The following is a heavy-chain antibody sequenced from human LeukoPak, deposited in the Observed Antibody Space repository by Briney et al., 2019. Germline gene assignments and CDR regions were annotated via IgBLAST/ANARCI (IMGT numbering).Heavy chain of an antibody. D-gene: IGHD3-9*01. V-gene: IGHV4-31*03. Sequence: SQTLSLTCTVSGGSISSGGYYWSWIRQHPGKGLEWIGYIYYSGSTYYNPSLKSRVTISVDTSKNQFSLKLSSVTAADTAVYYCARALLRYFDWLSDAFDIWGQGTVVTVSS. CDR3: ARALLRYFDWLSDAFDI. CDR1: GGSISSGGYY. J-gene: IGHJ3*02. CDR2: IYYSGST.